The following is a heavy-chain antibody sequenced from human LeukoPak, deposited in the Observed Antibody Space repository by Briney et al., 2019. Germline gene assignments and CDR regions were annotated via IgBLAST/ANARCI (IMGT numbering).Heavy chain of an antibody. CDR2: ISYDGSNK. J-gene: IGHJ4*02. D-gene: IGHD1-26*01. Sequence: GRSLRLSCAASGVTFSSYAMHWVRQAPGKGLEWVAVISYDGSNKYYADSVKGRFTISRDNSKNTLYLQMNSLRAEDTAVYYCARDAYSGSYLDYWGQGTLVTVSS. CDR1: GVTFSSYA. V-gene: IGHV3-30-3*01. CDR3: ARDAYSGSYLDY.